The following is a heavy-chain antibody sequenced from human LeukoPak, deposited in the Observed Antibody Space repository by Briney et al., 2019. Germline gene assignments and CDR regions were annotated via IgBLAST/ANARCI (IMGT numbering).Heavy chain of an antibody. J-gene: IGHJ5*02. CDR1: DRSISSSSYY. V-gene: IGHV4-39*07. Sequence: SETRSLTCTVSDRSISSSSYYWGWIRQPPGKGLEWIGSIYYSGSTYYNPSLKSRVTISVDTSKNQFSLKLSSVTAADTAVYYCARATSYPFIVVVPAHTITWFDPGGQGTLVTVSS. CDR3: ARATSYPFIVVVPAHTITWFDP. D-gene: IGHD2-2*01. CDR2: IYYSGST.